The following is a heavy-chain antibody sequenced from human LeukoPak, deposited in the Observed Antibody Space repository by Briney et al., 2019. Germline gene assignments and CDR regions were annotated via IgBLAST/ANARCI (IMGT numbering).Heavy chain of an antibody. CDR2: IYYSGRT. J-gene: IGHJ6*02. CDR3: ARRYYDFWSGYLYMDV. D-gene: IGHD3-3*01. Sequence: IYYSGRTYYNPSLKSRVTISVDTSKNQFSLKLSSVTAADTAVYYCARRYYDFWSGYLYMDVWGQGTTVTVSS. V-gene: IGHV4-39*01.